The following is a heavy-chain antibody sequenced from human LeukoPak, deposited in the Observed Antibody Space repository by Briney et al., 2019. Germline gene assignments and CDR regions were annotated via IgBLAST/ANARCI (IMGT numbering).Heavy chain of an antibody. CDR3: AELGITMIGGV. D-gene: IGHD3-10*02. Sequence: GGSLRLSCAASGFTFSSYEMNWVRQAPGKGLEWVPYISSSGGTIYYADSGKGRFTISRDNAKNSLYLQMNSLRAEDTAVYYCAELGITMIGGVWGKGTTVTISS. J-gene: IGHJ6*04. CDR2: ISSSGGTI. V-gene: IGHV3-48*03. CDR1: GFTFSSYE.